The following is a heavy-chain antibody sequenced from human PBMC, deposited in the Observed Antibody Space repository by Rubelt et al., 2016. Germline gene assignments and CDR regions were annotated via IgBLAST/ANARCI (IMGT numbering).Heavy chain of an antibody. Sequence: QVQLVQSGAEAKKPGASVKVSCKAAGYSFTTYSIHWVRRAPGQRLEWMGWINAGHGNTKYSQKFQGGVTITRDTSASTAYMELSSLRSEDTAVYYCARVIWGSGWSNNWFDPWGQGTLVTVSS. CDR3: ARVIWGSGWSNNWFDP. V-gene: IGHV1-3*01. J-gene: IGHJ5*02. CDR1: GYSFTTYS. CDR2: INAGHGNT. D-gene: IGHD6-19*01.